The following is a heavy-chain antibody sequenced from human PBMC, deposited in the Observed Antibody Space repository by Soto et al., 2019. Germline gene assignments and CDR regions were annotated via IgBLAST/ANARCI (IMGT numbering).Heavy chain of an antibody. V-gene: IGHV4-59*01. D-gene: IGHD3-22*01. CDR1: GGSISSYY. CDR2: IYYSGST. J-gene: IGHJ3*02. CDR3: ARDLGSSGYYPWRAFDI. Sequence: SETLSLTCTVSGGSISSYYWSWIRQPPGKGLEWIGYIYYSGSTNYNPSLKSRVTISVDTSKNQFSLKLSSVTAADTAVYYCARDLGSSGYYPWRAFDIWGQGTMVTVSS.